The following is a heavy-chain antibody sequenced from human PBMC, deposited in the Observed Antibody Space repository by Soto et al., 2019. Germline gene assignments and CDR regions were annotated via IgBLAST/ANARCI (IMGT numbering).Heavy chain of an antibody. J-gene: IGHJ4*02. CDR1: GFTFSSAW. D-gene: IGHD3-3*01. V-gene: IGHV3-23*01. Sequence: AGGSLRLSCAASGFTFSSAWMSWVRQAPGKGLEWVSAISGSGGSTYYADSVKGRFTISRDNSKNTLYLQMNSLRAEDTAVYYCAKGKDFWSGYYDYWGQGTLVTVSS. CDR3: AKGKDFWSGYYDY. CDR2: ISGSGGST.